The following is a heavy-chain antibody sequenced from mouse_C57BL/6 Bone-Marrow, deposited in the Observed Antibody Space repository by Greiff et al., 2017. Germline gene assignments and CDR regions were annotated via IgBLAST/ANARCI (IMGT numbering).Heavy chain of an antibody. CDR3: SIADYGYSSWVAY. D-gene: IGHD2-2*01. V-gene: IGHV1-55*01. Sequence: QVQLQQSGAELVKPGASVKMSCKASGYTFTSYWITWVKQSPGQGLEWIGDIYPGSGSTNYNEKFKSKATLTVDTSSSTAYMLLSSLTSEDSAVXYWSIADYGYSSWVAYWGQGTLVTVSA. CDR2: IYPGSGST. CDR1: GYTFTSYW. J-gene: IGHJ3*01.